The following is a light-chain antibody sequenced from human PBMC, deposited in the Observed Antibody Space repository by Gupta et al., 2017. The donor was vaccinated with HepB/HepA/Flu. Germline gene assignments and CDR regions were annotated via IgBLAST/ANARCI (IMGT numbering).Light chain of an antibody. Sequence: QSALTQPASVSGSPGQSITISCTGTSSDVGCYNYVSWYQQHPGKAPKLMIYDVSNRPSGVSNRFSGSKSGNTASLTISGLQAEDEADYYCSSYTSSSTLAFGGGTKLTVL. CDR2: DVS. J-gene: IGLJ3*02. V-gene: IGLV2-14*03. CDR3: SSYTSSSTLA. CDR1: SSDVGCYNY.